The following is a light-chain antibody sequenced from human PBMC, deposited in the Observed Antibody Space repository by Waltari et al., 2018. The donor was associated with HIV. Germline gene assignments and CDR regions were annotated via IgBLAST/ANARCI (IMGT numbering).Light chain of an antibody. CDR3: ASNRLDYTLI. Sequence: QSALTQPASVSGFLGQSINISCTGISTDSRFYQYVSWFQQYPGKIPRLIIFDINDRPSEVPDHFSVSRSGNSASLTFSGLQPGDEAHYYCASNRLDYTLIFGGGTKLTVL. CDR2: DIN. CDR1: STDSRFYQY. V-gene: IGLV2-14*03. J-gene: IGLJ2*01.